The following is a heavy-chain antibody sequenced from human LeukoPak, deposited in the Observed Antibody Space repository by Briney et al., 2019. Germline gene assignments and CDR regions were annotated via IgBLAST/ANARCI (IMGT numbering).Heavy chain of an antibody. Sequence: GGSLRLSCAASGFTFSSYAMSWVRQAPGKGLEWVSAITGTGGSTYYADSVKGRFTISRDNSKNTLYLQMNSLRAEDTAVYYCAKARDYYYYYMDVWGEGTTVTVSS. CDR3: AKARDYYYYYMDV. V-gene: IGHV3-23*01. J-gene: IGHJ6*03. CDR1: GFTFSSYA. D-gene: IGHD5-12*01. CDR2: ITGTGGST.